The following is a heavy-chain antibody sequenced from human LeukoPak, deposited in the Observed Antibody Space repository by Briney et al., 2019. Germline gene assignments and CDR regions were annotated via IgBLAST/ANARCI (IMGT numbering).Heavy chain of an antibody. CDR1: GVAFSRND. V-gene: IGHV3-23*01. Sequence: GGSLRLSCAASGVAFSRNDMFWVRQAPGKGLEWVSCISGSSGATYYADSVRGRFTISTDNSKNTVFLQMNSLRAEDTAIYYCAKGGPGAFDFWGQGTMVTVSS. CDR3: AKGGPGAFDF. D-gene: IGHD2-15*01. CDR2: ISGSSGAT. J-gene: IGHJ3*01.